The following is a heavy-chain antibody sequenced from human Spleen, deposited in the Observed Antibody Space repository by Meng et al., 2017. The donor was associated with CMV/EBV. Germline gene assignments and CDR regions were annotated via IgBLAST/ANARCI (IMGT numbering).Heavy chain of an antibody. J-gene: IGHJ4*02. CDR1: GFIFSTYW. D-gene: IGHD2-8*01. V-gene: IGHV3-74*01. Sequence: EGRCVGSGVGLVQPGGSLRLSCAASGFIFSTYWMHWVRQGPGKGPVWVSRINSAGSLTSYADSVKGRFTISRDNAKDTLYLQMDGLRADDTAIYFCARGMGDYWGQGSLVTVSS. CDR3: ARGMGDY. CDR2: INSAGSLT.